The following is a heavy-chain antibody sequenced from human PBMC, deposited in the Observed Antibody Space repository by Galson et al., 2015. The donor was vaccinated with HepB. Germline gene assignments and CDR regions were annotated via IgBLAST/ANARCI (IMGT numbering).Heavy chain of an antibody. CDR2: TYYRSKWFN. J-gene: IGHJ2*01. V-gene: IGHV6-1*01. CDR3: AKGAYWYFDL. CDR1: GDSVSNNSVV. Sequence: CAISGDSVSNNSVVWHWIRQSPSRGLEWLGRTYYRSKWFNDYAPSVKGRITVNPDTSNNQFSLQLNSVTPEDTAVYYCAKGAYWYFDLWGRGTLVTVSS.